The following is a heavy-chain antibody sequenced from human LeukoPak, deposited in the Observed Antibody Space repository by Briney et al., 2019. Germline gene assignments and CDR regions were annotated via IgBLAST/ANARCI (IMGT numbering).Heavy chain of an antibody. J-gene: IGHJ5*01. CDR1: GYTFTNYH. CDR3: ARIYSTWFDS. Sequence: APEEVSRKASGYTFTNYHFYRGGQAPGPRVGGMGIFNPSGGSTTSAQKFQGRVTMTRDTSTSTVYMELSSLRSEDTAVYYCARIYSTWFDSWGQGTLVTVSS. CDR2: FNPSGGST. V-gene: IGHV1-46*01. D-gene: IGHD3-3*01.